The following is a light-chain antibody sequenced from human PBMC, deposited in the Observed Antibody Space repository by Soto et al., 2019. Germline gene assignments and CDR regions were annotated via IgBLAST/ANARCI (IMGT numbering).Light chain of an antibody. CDR1: QSVSSD. Sequence: EIVMMPSPATLSVSPGERATLSCRASQSVSSDLAWFQQTPGQAPRLLIYGASTRATGIPARFSGSGSGTEFTLTISSLQSEDFAVYYCQQYSNWAPITFGPGTKVDIK. V-gene: IGKV3-15*01. CDR2: GAS. CDR3: QQYSNWAPIT. J-gene: IGKJ3*01.